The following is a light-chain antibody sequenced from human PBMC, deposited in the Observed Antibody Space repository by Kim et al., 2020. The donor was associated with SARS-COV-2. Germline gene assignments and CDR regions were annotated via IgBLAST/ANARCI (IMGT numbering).Light chain of an antibody. CDR2: DVS. J-gene: IGLJ2*01. Sequence: QSVLTQPASVSGSPGQSITISCTGTSSDVGGYNYVSWYQQHPGKAPKIMIYDVSHRPSGVSNRFSGSKSGNTASLTISGLQAEDEADYYCSSYTSSNTIGIFGGGTQLTVL. CDR1: SSDVGGYNY. V-gene: IGLV2-14*03. CDR3: SSYTSSNTIGI.